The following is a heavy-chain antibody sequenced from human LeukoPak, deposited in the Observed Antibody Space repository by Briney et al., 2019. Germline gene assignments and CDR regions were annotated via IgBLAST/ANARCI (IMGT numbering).Heavy chain of an antibody. CDR3: ARDCREVRGPIDYYMDV. CDR1: GGSISSYY. V-gene: IGHV4-4*07. D-gene: IGHD3-10*01. J-gene: IGHJ6*03. CDR2: IYASGST. Sequence: SETLSLTCTVSGGSISSYYWSWIRQPAGKGLEWIGRIYASGSTNYNPSLKSRVTMSVDTSKNQFSLKLSSVTAADTAVYYCARDCREVRGPIDYYMDVWGKGTTVTISS.